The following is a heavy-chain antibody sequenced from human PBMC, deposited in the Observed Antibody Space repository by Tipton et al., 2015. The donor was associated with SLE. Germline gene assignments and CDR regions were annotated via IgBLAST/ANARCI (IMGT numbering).Heavy chain of an antibody. D-gene: IGHD3-10*01. V-gene: IGHV4-61*01. CDR2: IYYSGST. J-gene: IGHJ4*02. Sequence: TLSLTCTVSGGSISSSSYYWSWIRQPPGKGLEWIGYIYYSGSTNYNPSLKSRVTISVDTSKNQFSLKLSSVTAADTAVYYCASGQIGLPFDYWGQGTLVTVSS. CDR1: GGSISSSSYY. CDR3: ASGQIGLPFDY.